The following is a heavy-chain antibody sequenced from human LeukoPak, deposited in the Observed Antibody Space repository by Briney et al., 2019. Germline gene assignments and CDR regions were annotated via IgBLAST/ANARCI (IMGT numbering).Heavy chain of an antibody. Sequence: GGSLRLSCAASGFIFSNHFLDWVRQAPGEGLEWVGRIRHKVHSYTTEYAASVRGRFIISRDDSQNSLYLQMNSLKTDDTAVYYCARHAADYDVLTGSYSGDHFDYWGQGTLVTVSS. CDR2: IRHKVHSYTT. J-gene: IGHJ4*02. CDR3: ARHAADYDVLTGSYSGDHFDY. CDR1: GFIFSNHF. V-gene: IGHV3-72*01. D-gene: IGHD3-9*01.